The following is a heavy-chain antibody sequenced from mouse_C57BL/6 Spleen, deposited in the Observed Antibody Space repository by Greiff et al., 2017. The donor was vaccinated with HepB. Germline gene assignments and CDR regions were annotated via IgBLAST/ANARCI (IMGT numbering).Heavy chain of an antibody. Sequence: QVQLKESGPGLVAPSQSLSITCTVSGFSLTSYAISWVRQPPGKGLEWLGVIWTGGGTNYNSALKSRLSISKDNYKSQVFLKMNSLQTDDTARYYCARNPLITTVEVYYFDHWGQGTTLTVSS. J-gene: IGHJ2*01. CDR1: GFSLTSYA. D-gene: IGHD1-1*01. V-gene: IGHV2-9-1*01. CDR2: IWTGGGT. CDR3: ARNPLITTVEVYYFDH.